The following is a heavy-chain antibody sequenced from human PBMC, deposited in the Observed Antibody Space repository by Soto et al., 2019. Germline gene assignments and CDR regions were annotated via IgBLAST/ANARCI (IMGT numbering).Heavy chain of an antibody. V-gene: IGHV3-13*01. Sequence: EVQLVEYWGYLVQPGWSLRLSCAASGFTFSSYDMHWVRQVAGKGLEWFSAIGVAGDTYYPDSVKGRFTISRENAKNSLYLQMNSLRAEDTAVYYCASGGWGSSWYEGGSRIDYWGQGTLVTVSS. D-gene: IGHD6-13*01. CDR1: GFTFSSYD. CDR3: ASGGWGSSWYEGGSRIDY. CDR2: IGVAGDT. J-gene: IGHJ4*02.